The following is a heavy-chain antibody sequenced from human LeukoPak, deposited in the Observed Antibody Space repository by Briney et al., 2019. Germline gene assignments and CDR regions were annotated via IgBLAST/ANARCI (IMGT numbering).Heavy chain of an antibody. D-gene: IGHD5-18*01. J-gene: IGHJ3*02. CDR2: ISSGSSSV. CDR3: ATSLSYSYGPLGTAFDI. V-gene: IGHV3-48*04. CDR1: GFTFSAYT. Sequence: GGSLRLSCSASGFTFSAYTMNWVRQALGQGLEWVSYISSGSSSVYYADSVKGRFTISRDNAKNSLYLQMNSLRAEDTAVYYRATSLSYSYGPLGTAFDIWGQGTMVTVSS.